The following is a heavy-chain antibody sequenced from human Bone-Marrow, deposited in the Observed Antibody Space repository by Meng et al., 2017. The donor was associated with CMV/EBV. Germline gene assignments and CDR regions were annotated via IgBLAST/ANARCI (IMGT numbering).Heavy chain of an antibody. CDR3: ASGDSSGFDP. J-gene: IGHJ5*02. CDR1: GGSISSYD. D-gene: IGHD7-27*01. V-gene: IGHV4-59*01. CDR2: SYYSGST. Sequence: SETLSLTCTVSGGSISSYDWNWIRQPPGKGLEWIGYSYYSGSTNYNPSLKSRVTISVDTSKNQFSLKLSSVTAADTAVYYCASGDSSGFDPWGQGTLVTVSS.